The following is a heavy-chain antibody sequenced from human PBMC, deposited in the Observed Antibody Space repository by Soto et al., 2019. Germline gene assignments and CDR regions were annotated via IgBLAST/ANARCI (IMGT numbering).Heavy chain of an antibody. J-gene: IGHJ4*02. CDR1: GGSISSGGYY. Sequence: SETLSLTCTVSGGSISSGGYYWSWIRQHPGKGLEWIGYIYYSGSTYYNPSLKSRVTISVDTSKNQFSLKLSSVTAADTAVYYCARVVGEPVIGLFDYWGQGTRVTVSS. CDR2: IYYSGST. CDR3: ARVVGEPVIGLFDY. V-gene: IGHV4-31*03. D-gene: IGHD3-10*01.